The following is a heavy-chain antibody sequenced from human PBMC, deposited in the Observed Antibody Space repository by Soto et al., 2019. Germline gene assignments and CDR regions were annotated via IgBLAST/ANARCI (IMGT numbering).Heavy chain of an antibody. V-gene: IGHV4-4*07. CDR1: GASISGFY. D-gene: IGHD1-1*01. CDR2: IYATGTT. Sequence: SETLSLTCTVSGASISGFYWSWIRKSAGKGLEWIGRIYATGTTDYNPSLKSRVMMSVDTSKNQFSLKLRSVTAADTAVYYCVRDGTKTLRDWFDPWGQGISVTVSS. J-gene: IGHJ5*02. CDR3: VRDGTKTLRDWFDP.